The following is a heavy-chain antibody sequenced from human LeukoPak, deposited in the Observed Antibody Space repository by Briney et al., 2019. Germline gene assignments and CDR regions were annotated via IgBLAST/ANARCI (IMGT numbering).Heavy chain of an antibody. J-gene: IGHJ6*03. CDR3: ARRGMVRGVLGYYYYYMDV. CDR1: GGSISSYY. CDR2: IYYSGST. V-gene: IGHV4-59*01. D-gene: IGHD3-10*01. Sequence: SETLSLTCTVSGGSISSYYWSWIRQPPGKGLEWIGYIYYSGSTNYNPSLKSRVTISVDTSKNQFSLKLSSVTAADTAVYYCARRGMVRGVLGYYYYYMDVWGKGTTVTISS.